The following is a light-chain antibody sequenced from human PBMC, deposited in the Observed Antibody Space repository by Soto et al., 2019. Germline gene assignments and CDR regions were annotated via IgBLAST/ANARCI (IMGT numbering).Light chain of an antibody. CDR1: QNIRRY. Sequence: DIQMTQSPSSLSASVGDRVTITCRASQNIRRYLNWYQQKPGKAPKLLIYAASSLQSGVPSRFTGSGSGTDFTLAISSLQAEDFATYYCQQSYTTPLGFGQGTRLDIK. CDR2: AAS. V-gene: IGKV1-39*01. CDR3: QQSYTTPLG. J-gene: IGKJ5*01.